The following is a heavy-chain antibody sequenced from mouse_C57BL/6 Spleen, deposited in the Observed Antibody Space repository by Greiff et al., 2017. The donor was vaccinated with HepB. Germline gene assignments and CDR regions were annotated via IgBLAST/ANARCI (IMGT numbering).Heavy chain of an antibody. V-gene: IGHV1-15*01. D-gene: IGHD1-3*01. CDR3: TRKVAQAHYFDY. CDR2: IDPETGGT. CDR1: GYTFTDYE. J-gene: IGHJ2*01. Sequence: QVQLKQSGAELVRPGASVTLSCKASGYTFTDYEMHWVKQTPVHGLEWIGAIDPETGGTAYNQKFKGKAILTADKSSSTAYMELRSLTSEDSAVYYCTRKVAQAHYFDYWGQGTTLTVSS.